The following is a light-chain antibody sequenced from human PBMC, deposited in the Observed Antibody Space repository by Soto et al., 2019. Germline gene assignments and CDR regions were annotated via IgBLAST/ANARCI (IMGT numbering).Light chain of an antibody. CDR1: QSVIINY. Sequence: EVVLTQSPGTLSLSPGERATLSCRASQSVIINYLAWYQQKPGQSPRLLIYGASSRATGIPDRFSGSGSGTDFTLTICRLEPEDFAVYYCQQYGSSPLTFGGVTKVDIK. CDR2: GAS. J-gene: IGKJ4*01. CDR3: QQYGSSPLT. V-gene: IGKV3-20*01.